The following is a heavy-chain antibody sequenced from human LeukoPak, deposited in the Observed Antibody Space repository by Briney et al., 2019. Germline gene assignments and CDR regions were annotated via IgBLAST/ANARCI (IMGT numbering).Heavy chain of an antibody. CDR3: ARDQEAAVWFGELVNYYGMDV. J-gene: IGHJ6*02. Sequence: GGSLRLSCAASGFTFSSYSMNWVRQAPGKGLEWVSSISSSSSYIYYADSVKGRITISRDNAKNSLYLQMNSLRAEDTAVYYCARDQEAAVWFGELVNYYGMDVWGQGTTVTVSS. D-gene: IGHD3-10*01. V-gene: IGHV3-21*01. CDR2: ISSSSSYI. CDR1: GFTFSSYS.